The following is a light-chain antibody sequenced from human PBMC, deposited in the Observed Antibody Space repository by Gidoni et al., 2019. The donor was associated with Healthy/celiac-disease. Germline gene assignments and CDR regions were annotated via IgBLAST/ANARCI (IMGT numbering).Light chain of an antibody. J-gene: IGLJ2*01. CDR1: SRDVGGYNY. CDR2: EVS. V-gene: IGLV2-8*01. Sequence: QPPSASGSPGQAVTISCTGTSRDVGGYNYVSWYQQHPGKAPKLMIYEVSKRPSGVPDRFSGSTSGNTASLTVSGLQAEDEADYYCSSYAGSNNLVFGGGTKLTVL. CDR3: SSYAGSNNLV.